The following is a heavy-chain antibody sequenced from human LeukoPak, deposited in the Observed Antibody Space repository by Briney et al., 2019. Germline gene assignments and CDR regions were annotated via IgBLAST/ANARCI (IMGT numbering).Heavy chain of an antibody. V-gene: IGHV4-59*08. CDR3: ARHSSTWYDFDY. CDR2: IYYSYSGST. CDR1: GGSISSQY. D-gene: IGHD6-13*01. Sequence: SETLSLTCTVSGGSISSQYWSWIRQPPGKGLEWIGYIYYSYSGSTNYNPSLKSRVAISVDTSKNQFSLKLSSVTAADTAVYYCARHSSTWYDFDYWGQGTLVTVSS. J-gene: IGHJ4*02.